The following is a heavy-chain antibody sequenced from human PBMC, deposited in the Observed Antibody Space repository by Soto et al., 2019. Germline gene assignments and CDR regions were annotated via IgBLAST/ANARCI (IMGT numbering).Heavy chain of an antibody. CDR3: ARGWTGTTYYYYYYGMDV. CDR2: IIPIFGTA. J-gene: IGHJ6*02. V-gene: IGHV1-69*13. Sequence: GASVKVSCKASGGTFSSYAISWVRQAPGQGLEWMGGIIPIFGTANYAQKFQGRVTITADESTSTAYMELSSLRSEDTAVYYCARGWTGTTYYYYYYGMDVWGQGTTVTVS. CDR1: GGTFSSYA. D-gene: IGHD1-7*01.